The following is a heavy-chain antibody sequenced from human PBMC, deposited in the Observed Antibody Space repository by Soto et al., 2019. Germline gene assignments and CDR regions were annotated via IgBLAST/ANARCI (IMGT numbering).Heavy chain of an antibody. Sequence: GGSLRLSCAASGFTVSSNYMTWVRQAPGKGLEWVSLIYSGGTTFYADSVKGRFTISRDNSKNTLYLQMNSLRVEDTAVYYCAGGYSYGSGREPTTYYFDFWGQGTLVTVSS. CDR1: GFTVSSNY. CDR3: AGGYSYGSGREPTTYYFDF. D-gene: IGHD3-10*01. V-gene: IGHV3-66*01. CDR2: IYSGGTT. J-gene: IGHJ4*02.